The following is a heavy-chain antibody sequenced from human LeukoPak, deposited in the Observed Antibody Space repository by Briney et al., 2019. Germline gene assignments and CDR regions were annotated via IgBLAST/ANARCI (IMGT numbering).Heavy chain of an antibody. Sequence: SETLSLTCAVSGGSISSSNWWSWVRQPPGKGLEWIGEIYHSGSTNYNPSLKSRVTISVDTSKNQFSLKMTSVTAADTAVYYCARDQYYDVSTYYEIDYWGQGTLVTVSS. CDR1: GGSISSSNW. CDR3: ARDQYYDVSTYYEIDY. V-gene: IGHV4-4*02. J-gene: IGHJ4*02. D-gene: IGHD3-22*01. CDR2: IYHSGST.